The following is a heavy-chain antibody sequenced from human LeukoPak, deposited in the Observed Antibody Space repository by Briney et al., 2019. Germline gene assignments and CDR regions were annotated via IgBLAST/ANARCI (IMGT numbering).Heavy chain of an antibody. D-gene: IGHD3-22*01. CDR3: ARDERYDSSGYPFDY. Sequence: GASVKVSCKASGYTFTNYYMHWVRQAPGQGLEWMGWINPNSGGTNYAQKFQGRVTMTRDTSIITAYMELSRLSSDDTAVYYCARDERYDSSGYPFDYWGQGTLVTVSS. CDR1: GYTFTNYY. CDR2: INPNSGGT. V-gene: IGHV1-2*02. J-gene: IGHJ4*02.